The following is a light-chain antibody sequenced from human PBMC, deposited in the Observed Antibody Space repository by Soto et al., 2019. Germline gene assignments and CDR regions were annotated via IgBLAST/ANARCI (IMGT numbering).Light chain of an antibody. J-gene: IGLJ1*01. CDR1: SFNIGSNT. Sequence: QSVLTQPPSASGTPGQRVTISCSGSSFNIGSNTVNWYQQLPGTAPKLLIYSNNQRPSGVPDRFSGSKSGTSASLAISGLQSEDEADYYCAAWDDSLNGYVFGTGTKATVL. CDR3: AAWDDSLNGYV. V-gene: IGLV1-44*01. CDR2: SNN.